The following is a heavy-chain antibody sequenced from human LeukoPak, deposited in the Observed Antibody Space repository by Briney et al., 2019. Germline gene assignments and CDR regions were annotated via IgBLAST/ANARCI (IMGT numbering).Heavy chain of an antibody. CDR1: GFTFSSYE. V-gene: IGHV3-48*03. CDR2: ISSSGSTI. D-gene: IGHD3-10*02. Sequence: GGSLRLSCVASGFTFSSYEMTWVRQAPGKGLEWLSYISSSGSTIYYADSVTGRFTISRDNAKNSLYLQMNSLRAEDTAVYYCAELGITMIGGVWGKGTTVTISS. CDR3: AELGITMIGGV. J-gene: IGHJ6*04.